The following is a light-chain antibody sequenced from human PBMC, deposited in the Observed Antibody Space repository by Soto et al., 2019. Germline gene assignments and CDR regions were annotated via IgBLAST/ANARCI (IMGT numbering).Light chain of an antibody. Sequence: ETVLTQSPGPLSLSPGERATLSCRASPTVNGNSLGWYQQKPGQAPRLLIYDTSSRATGIPDRFSGSGSGTDFTLTISRLEPEDYAVYYCQQCGSLPGTFGQGTRVDIK. CDR3: QQCGSLPGT. CDR2: DTS. J-gene: IGKJ1*01. V-gene: IGKV3-20*01. CDR1: PTVNGNS.